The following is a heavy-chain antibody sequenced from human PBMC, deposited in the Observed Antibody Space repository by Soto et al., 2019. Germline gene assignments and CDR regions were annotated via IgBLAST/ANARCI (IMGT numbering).Heavy chain of an antibody. CDR3: AKGPGKWLVRGFDY. J-gene: IGHJ4*02. Sequence: GGSLRLSCAASGFTFDDYAMHWVRQAPGKGLEWVSGISWNSGSIGYADSVKGRFTISRDNAKNSLYLQMNSLRAEDTALYYCAKGPGKWLVRGFDYWGQGTLVTVSS. CDR2: ISWNSGSI. V-gene: IGHV3-9*01. D-gene: IGHD6-19*01. CDR1: GFTFDDYA.